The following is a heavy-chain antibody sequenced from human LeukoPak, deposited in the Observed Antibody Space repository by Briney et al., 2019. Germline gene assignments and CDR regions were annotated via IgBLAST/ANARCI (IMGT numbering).Heavy chain of an antibody. J-gene: IGHJ5*02. CDR3: ARDSSPRYCSSTSCYKVHYGWFDP. CDR2: IYTSGST. D-gene: IGHD2-2*02. V-gene: IGHV4-61*02. CDR1: GGSISSGGYY. Sequence: SETLSLTCTVSGGSISSGGYYWSWIRQPAGKGLEWIGRIYTSGSTNYNPSLKSRVTMSVDTSKNQFSLKLSSVTAADTAVYYCARDSSPRYCSSTSCYKVHYGWFDPWGQGTLVTVSS.